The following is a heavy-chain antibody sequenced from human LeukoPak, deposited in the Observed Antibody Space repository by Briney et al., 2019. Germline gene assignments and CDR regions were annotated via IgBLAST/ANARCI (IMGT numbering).Heavy chain of an antibody. Sequence: SETLSLTCTVSGGTVSGSSYYWGWIRQPPGKGLEWIGTIFYSGSTYYNPSLKSRVTISVDTSKNQFSLKLTSMTAADTAVYYCARLGSSSWYSPFDYWGQGTLVSVSS. CDR2: IFYSGST. D-gene: IGHD6-13*01. J-gene: IGHJ4*02. CDR3: ARLGSSSWYSPFDY. CDR1: GGTVSGSSYY. V-gene: IGHV4-39*01.